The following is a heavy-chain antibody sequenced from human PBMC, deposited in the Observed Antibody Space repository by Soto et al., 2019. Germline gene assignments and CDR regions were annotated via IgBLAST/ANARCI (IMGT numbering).Heavy chain of an antibody. CDR3: ARDRSYSLDV. V-gene: IGHV3-74*01. J-gene: IGHJ6*02. CDR1: GSTFSNDW. Sequence: EVQLVASGGGLLQPGGSLRLSCAVSGSTFSNDWMHWVRQAPGKGLVWVSHINSDGSSTNYADFVKGRFTSARDNAKNTVYLKMNSLRAEDTAVYYCARDRSYSLDVWGQRTTVTVSS. CDR2: INSDGSST.